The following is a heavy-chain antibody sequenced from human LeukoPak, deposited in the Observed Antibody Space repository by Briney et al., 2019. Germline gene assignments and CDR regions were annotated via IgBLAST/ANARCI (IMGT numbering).Heavy chain of an antibody. CDR2: IYYSGST. J-gene: IGHJ3*02. V-gene: IGHV4-59*08. Sequence: SGTLSLTCTVSGGSISSYYSSSIRQPPGKGLEWIGYIYYSGSTNYNPSLKSRVTISVDTSKNQFSLKLSSVTAADTAVYYCARLPMTTVTTSAFDIWGQGTMVTVSS. CDR3: ARLPMTTVTTSAFDI. CDR1: GGSISSYY. D-gene: IGHD4-17*01.